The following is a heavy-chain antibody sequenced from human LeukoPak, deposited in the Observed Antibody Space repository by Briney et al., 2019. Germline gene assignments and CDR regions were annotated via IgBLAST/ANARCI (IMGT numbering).Heavy chain of an antibody. J-gene: IGHJ4*02. CDR2: IYYSGST. CDR1: GGSISSSSYY. D-gene: IGHD3-22*01. Sequence: KPSETLSLTCTVPGGSISSSSYYWGWIRQPPGKGLEWIGSIYYSGSTYYNPSLKSRVTISVDTSKNQFSLKLSSVTAADTAVYYCARLSSGYYILYDYWGQGTLVAVSS. CDR3: ARLSSGYYILYDY. V-gene: IGHV4-39*01.